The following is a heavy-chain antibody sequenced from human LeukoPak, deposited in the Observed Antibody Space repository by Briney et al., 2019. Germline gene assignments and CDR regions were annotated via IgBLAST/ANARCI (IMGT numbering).Heavy chain of an antibody. D-gene: IGHD5-18*01. CDR3: AKVSPIQLWPDAFDI. Sequence: ASVKVSCKASGYTLTDYYMHWVRQAPGQGLEWMGWISPNSGGTNYAQNFQGRVTMTRDTSVSTAYMELSSLRAEDTAVYYCAKVSPIQLWPDAFDIWGQGTMVTVSS. CDR2: ISPNSGGT. V-gene: IGHV1-2*02. J-gene: IGHJ3*02. CDR1: GYTLTDYY.